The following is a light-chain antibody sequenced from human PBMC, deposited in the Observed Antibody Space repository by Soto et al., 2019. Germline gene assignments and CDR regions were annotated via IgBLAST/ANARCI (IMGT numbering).Light chain of an antibody. CDR3: QQYHSLPFT. CDR2: EAS. Sequence: TQSPSSLSASVGDRISITCQASQDISKYLIWYQQTPGKAPKFLIYEASSMERGVPSRFSGSGSGTDFTLTINSLQPEDIATYYCQQYHSLPFTFGPGTKLEIK. CDR1: QDISKY. V-gene: IGKV1-33*01. J-gene: IGKJ3*01.